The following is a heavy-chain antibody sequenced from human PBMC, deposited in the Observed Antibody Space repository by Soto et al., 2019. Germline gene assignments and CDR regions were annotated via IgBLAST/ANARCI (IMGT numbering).Heavy chain of an antibody. J-gene: IGHJ5*02. D-gene: IGHD2-15*01. CDR3: ARGVVVVVAATEWFDP. CDR2: INPNSGGT. CDR1: GYTFTGYY. V-gene: IGHV1-2*04. Sequence: QVQLVQSGAEVKKPGASVKVSCKASGYTFTGYYMHWVRQAPGQGLEWMGWINPNSGGTNYVQKFQGWVTMTRDTSISTAYMELSRLRSDDTAVYYCARGVVVVVAATEWFDPWGQGTLVTVSS.